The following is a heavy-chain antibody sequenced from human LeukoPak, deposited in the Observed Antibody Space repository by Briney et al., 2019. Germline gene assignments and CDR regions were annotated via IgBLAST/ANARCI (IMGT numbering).Heavy chain of an antibody. D-gene: IGHD4-17*01. Sequence: GGSLRLSCVASGFTFSSYWMSWVRQAPGKGLEWVANIKQDGSEKYYVDSVKGRFTISRDNAKNSLYLQMNSLRAEDTAVYYCASRALPKTVTTQSDYWGQGTLVTVSS. CDR1: GFTFSSYW. J-gene: IGHJ4*02. CDR3: ASRALPKTVTTQSDY. CDR2: IKQDGSEK. V-gene: IGHV3-7*03.